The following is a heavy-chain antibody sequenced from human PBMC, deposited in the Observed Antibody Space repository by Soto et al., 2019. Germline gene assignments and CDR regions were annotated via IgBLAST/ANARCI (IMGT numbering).Heavy chain of an antibody. Sequence: PGGSLRLSCAASGFIFSDDYMIWIRQAPGKGLEWVSYISTSGSTVYYADSVRGRFTISRDNSKNVLFLQMNSLRADDTATYYSGKAPPSPGPANWVAPGGKGPLVTVSS. V-gene: IGHV3-11*01. CDR1: GFIFSDDY. CDR2: ISTSGSTV. D-gene: IGHD6-6*01. J-gene: IGHJ5*02. CDR3: GKAPPSPGPANWVAP.